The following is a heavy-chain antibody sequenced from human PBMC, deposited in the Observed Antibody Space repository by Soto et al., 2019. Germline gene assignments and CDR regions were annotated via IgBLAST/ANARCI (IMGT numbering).Heavy chain of an antibody. CDR2: IYYSGST. Sequence: PSETLSLTCTVSGGSISSSSYYWGWIRQPPGKGLEWIGSIYYSGSTYYNPSLKSRVTISVDTSKNQFSLKLSSVTAADTAVYFCASCSWYVFWSGYHNFDYWGQGTLVTVSS. D-gene: IGHD3-3*01. V-gene: IGHV4-39*01. CDR3: ASCSWYVFWSGYHNFDY. CDR1: GGSISSSSYY. J-gene: IGHJ4*02.